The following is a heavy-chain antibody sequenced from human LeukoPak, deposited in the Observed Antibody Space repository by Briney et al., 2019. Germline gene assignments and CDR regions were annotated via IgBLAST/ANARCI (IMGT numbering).Heavy chain of an antibody. CDR1: GYTFTSYG. J-gene: IGHJ4*02. CDR3: ARDLPTRDYYDSSGYYRY. CDR2: ISAYNGNT. V-gene: IGHV1-18*01. Sequence: GASVKVSCKASGYTFTSYGISWVRQAPGQGREWMGWISAYNGNTNYAQTLQGRVTMTTDTSTSTAYMELRSLRSDDTAVYYCARDLPTRDYYDSSGYYRYWGQGTLVTVSS. D-gene: IGHD3-22*01.